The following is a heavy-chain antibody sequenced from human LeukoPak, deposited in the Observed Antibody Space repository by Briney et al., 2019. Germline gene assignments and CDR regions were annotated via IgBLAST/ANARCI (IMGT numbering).Heavy chain of an antibody. CDR2: INPNSGGT. Sequence: ASVKVSCKASGYTFTRYYMHWVLQAPGQGLEGRGWINPNSGGTNYAQKFQGWVTMTRDTSISTAYMELSRLRSDDTAVYYCARDQQLVSGYYYYGMDVWGQGTTVTVSS. V-gene: IGHV1-2*04. CDR3: ARDQQLVSGYYYYGMDV. D-gene: IGHD6-13*01. CDR1: GYTFTRYY. J-gene: IGHJ6*02.